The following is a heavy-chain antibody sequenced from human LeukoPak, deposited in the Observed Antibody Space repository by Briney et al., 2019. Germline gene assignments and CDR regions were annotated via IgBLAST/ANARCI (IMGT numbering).Heavy chain of an antibody. CDR1: GFSFSTYA. CDR3: ADRPLDY. V-gene: IGHV3-23*01. J-gene: IGHJ4*02. Sequence: GGSLRLSCAASGFSFSTYAMSWVRQAPGKGLEWVSAISATGGSTYYADSVKGRFTISRDNSKNTLYLQINTLRAEDTAVYYCADRPLDYWGQGTLVTVSS. CDR2: ISATGGST.